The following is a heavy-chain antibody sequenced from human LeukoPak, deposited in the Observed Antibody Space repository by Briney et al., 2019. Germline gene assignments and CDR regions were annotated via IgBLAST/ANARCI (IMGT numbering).Heavy chain of an antibody. CDR2: IYYSGST. CDR3: ASTLYYGGNPGYFDY. J-gene: IGHJ4*02. V-gene: IGHV4-59*08. CDR1: GGSISSYY. D-gene: IGHD4-23*01. Sequence: SETLSLTCTVSGGSISSYYWSWIRQPPWKGLEWIGYIYYSGSTNYNPSLKSRVTISVDTSKNQFSLKLSSVTAADTAVYYCASTLYYGGNPGYFDYWGQGTLVTVSS.